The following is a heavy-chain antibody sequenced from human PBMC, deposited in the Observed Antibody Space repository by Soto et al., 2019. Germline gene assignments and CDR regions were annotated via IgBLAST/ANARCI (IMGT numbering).Heavy chain of an antibody. CDR2: IHYSGSV. D-gene: IGHD4-17*01. CDR3: VREDDGGDRDYYGLDV. Sequence: QVQLQESGPGLVRPSQTLSLTCTVSGGSISSDHYHWTWIRQTPGKGLEWIGYIHYSGSVYYKPSLQCPVTMSVDTSKYLFLLKLSSVTAADTAVYFCVREDDGGDRDYYGLDVWGQGTTVTVSS. CDR1: GGSISSDHYH. J-gene: IGHJ6*02. V-gene: IGHV4-30-4*01.